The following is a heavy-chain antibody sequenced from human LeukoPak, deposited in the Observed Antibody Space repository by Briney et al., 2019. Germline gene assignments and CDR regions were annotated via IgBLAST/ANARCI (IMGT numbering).Heavy chain of an antibody. Sequence: SETLSLTCTVSGGSISSYYWSWIPQPPGEGLEWIGYIYYSGRTNYNPSLKSRVTISIDTSKNQFSLRLSSVTAADTAVYYCARDIYGSFDYWGQGTLVTVSS. V-gene: IGHV4-59*01. D-gene: IGHD2-15*01. CDR1: GGSISSYY. CDR2: IYYSGRT. J-gene: IGHJ4*02. CDR3: ARDIYGSFDY.